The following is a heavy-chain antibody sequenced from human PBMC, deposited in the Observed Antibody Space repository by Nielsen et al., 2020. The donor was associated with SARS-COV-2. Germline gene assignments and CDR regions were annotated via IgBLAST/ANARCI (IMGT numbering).Heavy chain of an antibody. CDR3: ARHAISGYSRPRDWFDP. Sequence: GESLKISCKGSGYSFTSYWIGWVRQMPGKGLEWMGIIYPGDSDTRYSPSFQGQVTISADKSISTAYLQWSSLKASDTAMYYCARHAISGYSRPRDWFDPWGQGTLVTVSS. J-gene: IGHJ5*02. CDR2: IYPGDSDT. V-gene: IGHV5-51*01. D-gene: IGHD3-22*01. CDR1: GYSFTSYW.